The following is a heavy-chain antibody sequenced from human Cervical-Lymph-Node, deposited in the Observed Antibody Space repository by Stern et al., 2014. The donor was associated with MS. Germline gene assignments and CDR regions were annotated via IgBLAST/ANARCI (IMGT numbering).Heavy chain of an antibody. CDR3: ARVRDGSQRFDP. CDR1: GGSISSYY. CDR2: IYYSGST. D-gene: IGHD5-24*01. V-gene: IGHV4-59*01. Sequence: QVQLQESGPGLVKPSETLSLTCTVSGGSISSYYWSWIRQPPGKGLEWIGYIYYSGSTNYNPSLKSRVTISVDTSKNQFSLKLSSVTAADTAVYYCARVRDGSQRFDPWGQGTLVTVSS. J-gene: IGHJ5*02.